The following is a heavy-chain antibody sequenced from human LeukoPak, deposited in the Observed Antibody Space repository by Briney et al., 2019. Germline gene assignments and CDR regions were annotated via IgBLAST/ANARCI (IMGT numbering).Heavy chain of an antibody. D-gene: IGHD2-21*01. CDR2: IYYSGST. J-gene: IGHJ4*02. Sequence: SETLSLTCTVSGGSISSYYWSWIRQPPGKGLEWIGYIYYSGSTNYNPSLKSRVTISVDTSKNQFSLKLGSVTAADTAVYYCARAGGDEFDYWGQGTLVTVSS. V-gene: IGHV4-59*01. CDR1: GGSISSYY. CDR3: ARAGGDEFDY.